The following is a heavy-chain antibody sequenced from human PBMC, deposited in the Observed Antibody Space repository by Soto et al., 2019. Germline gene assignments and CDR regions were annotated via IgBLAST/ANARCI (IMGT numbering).Heavy chain of an antibody. CDR1: GGSISSSSYY. Sequence: SETLSLSCTVSGGSISSSSYYWGWIRQPPGKGREWIGSIYYSGSTYYNPSLKSRVTISVDTSKNQFSLKLSSVTAAGTALYYCARHGSSICYDSVDYWGQGTLVTVSA. D-gene: IGHD6-13*01. CDR2: IYYSGST. V-gene: IGHV4-39*01. J-gene: IGHJ4*02. CDR3: ARHGSSICYDSVDY.